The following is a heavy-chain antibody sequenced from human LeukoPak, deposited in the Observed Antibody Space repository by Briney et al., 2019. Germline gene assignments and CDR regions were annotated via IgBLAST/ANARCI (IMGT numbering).Heavy chain of an antibody. CDR1: GGSISSSSYY. D-gene: IGHD2-15*01. Sequence: PSETLSLTCTVSGGSISSSSYYWGWIRQPPGKGLEWIGSIYYSGSTYYNPSLKSRVTISVDTSKNQFSLKLSSVTAADTAVYYCARGGSEGIDPWGQGTLVTVSS. V-gene: IGHV4-39*07. CDR2: IYYSGST. J-gene: IGHJ5*02. CDR3: ARGGSEGIDP.